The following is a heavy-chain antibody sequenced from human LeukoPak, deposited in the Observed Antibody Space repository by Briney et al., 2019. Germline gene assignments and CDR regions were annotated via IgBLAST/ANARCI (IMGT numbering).Heavy chain of an antibody. V-gene: IGHV5-51*01. J-gene: IGHJ3*02. D-gene: IGHD1-26*01. CDR1: GFTVSSNY. Sequence: MAGGSLRLSCAASGFTVSSNYMSWVRQAPGKGLEWMGIIYPGDSDTRYSPSFQGQVTISADKSISTAYLQWSSLKASDTAMYYCASRGAWDDAFDIWGQGTMVTVSS. CDR2: IYPGDSDT. CDR3: ASRGAWDDAFDI.